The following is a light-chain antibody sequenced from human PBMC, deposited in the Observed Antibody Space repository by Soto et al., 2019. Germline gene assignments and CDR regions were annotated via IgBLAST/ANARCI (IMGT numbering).Light chain of an antibody. CDR1: QSISNW. CDR2: DAS. V-gene: IGKV1-5*01. Sequence: DIQMTQSPSTLSASVRDRVTITCRASQSISNWLAWYQQKPGKAPKLLIYDASSLESGVPSRFSGSGSGTEFTLTISSLQPDDFATYYCQHYNSYSQTVGQGTKVDSK. CDR3: QHYNSYSQT. J-gene: IGKJ1*01.